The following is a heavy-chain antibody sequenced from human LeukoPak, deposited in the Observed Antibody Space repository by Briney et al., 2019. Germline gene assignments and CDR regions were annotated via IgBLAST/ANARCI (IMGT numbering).Heavy chain of an antibody. J-gene: IGHJ4*02. D-gene: IGHD3-10*01. CDR1: GFTVSSNY. V-gene: IGHV3-53*01. CDR2: IYSGGST. Sequence: PGGSLRLSCAASGFTVSSNYMSWVRQAPGMGLEWVSVIYSGGSTYYADSVKGRFTISRDNSKNTLYLQMNSLRAEDTAVYYCARDESFYGSGRYYWGQGTLVTVSS. CDR3: ARDESFYGSGRYY.